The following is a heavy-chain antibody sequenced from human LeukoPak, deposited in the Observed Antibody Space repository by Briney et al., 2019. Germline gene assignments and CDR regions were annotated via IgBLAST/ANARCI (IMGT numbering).Heavy chain of an antibody. V-gene: IGHV3-30*04. J-gene: IGHJ4*02. CDR1: GFTFSSYA. CDR2: ISYDGSNK. Sequence: RSGGSLRLSCAASGFTFSSYAIHWVRQAPGKGLEWVAVISYDGSNKYYADSVKGRFTISRDNSKNTLYLQMNSLRAEDTAVYYCARGSMVVVAANWGQGTLVTVSS. D-gene: IGHD2-15*01. CDR3: ARGSMVVVAAN.